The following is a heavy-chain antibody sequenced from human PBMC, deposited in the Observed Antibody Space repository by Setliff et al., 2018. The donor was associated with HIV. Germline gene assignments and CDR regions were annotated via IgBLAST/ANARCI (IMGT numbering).Heavy chain of an antibody. CDR3: ARASYSYDSTGYLY. J-gene: IGHJ4*02. CDR2: FYSSEST. D-gene: IGHD3-22*01. V-gene: IGHV4-4*07. CDR1: GGSISRYH. Sequence: PSETLSLTCTVSGGSISRYHWSWIRQPAGQGLEWIGRFYSSESTDYNPSLKSRVTISVDPSKNQFSLKMNSVTAADTAVYYCARASYSYDSTGYLYWGQGTLVTVSS.